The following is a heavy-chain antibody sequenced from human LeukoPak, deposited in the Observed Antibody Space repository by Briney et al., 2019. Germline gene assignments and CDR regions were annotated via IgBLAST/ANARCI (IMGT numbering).Heavy chain of an antibody. CDR2: TYWDDAR. CDR1: GFSLRSTAVG. Sequence: SGPTLVKPPQTLTLTCTFSGFSLRSTAVGVGWIRQPPGKALEWLALTYWDDARRYSPSLKSRLIITKDTSKNQVVLTMTNMDPMDTATYYRAHSRLTSSDALLGSYRPDCIDYWGQGTLVTVSS. V-gene: IGHV2-5*02. J-gene: IGHJ4*02. D-gene: IGHD3-16*02. CDR3: AHSRLTSSDALLGSYRPDCIDY.